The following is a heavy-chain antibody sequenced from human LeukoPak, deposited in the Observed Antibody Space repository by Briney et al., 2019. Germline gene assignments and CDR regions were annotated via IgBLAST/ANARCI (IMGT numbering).Heavy chain of an antibody. CDR1: GGSISSYY. V-gene: IGHV4-4*07. CDR3: ARDLYYGSGSYYYYYYGMDV. J-gene: IGHJ6*02. D-gene: IGHD3-10*01. CDR2: IYTSGST. Sequence: SETLSLTCTVSGGSISSYYWSWIRQPAGKGLGWIGRIYTSGSTNYNPSLKSRVTMSVDTSKNQFSLKLSSVTAADTAVYYCARDLYYGSGSYYYYYYGMDVWGQGTTVTVSS.